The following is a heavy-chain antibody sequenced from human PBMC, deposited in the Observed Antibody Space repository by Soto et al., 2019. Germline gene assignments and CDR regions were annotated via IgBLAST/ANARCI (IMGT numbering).Heavy chain of an antibody. CDR2: ISGSGGST. CDR3: AEVPHYYDGSGYYYDTTTPVFGFDY. Sequence: EVQLLESGGGLVQPGGSLRLSCAASGFTFSSYAMSWVRQAPGKGLEWVSAISGSGGSTYYADSVKGRFTISRDNSKNTLYLQMNSLRAEDTTVYYCAEVPHYYDGSGYYYDTTTPVFGFDYWGQGTLVTVSS. V-gene: IGHV3-23*01. CDR1: GFTFSSYA. J-gene: IGHJ4*02. D-gene: IGHD3-22*01.